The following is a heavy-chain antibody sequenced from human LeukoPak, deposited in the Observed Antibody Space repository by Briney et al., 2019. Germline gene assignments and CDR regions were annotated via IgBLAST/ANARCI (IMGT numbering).Heavy chain of an antibody. CDR3: ARTRRSRDGYNYSPPDY. CDR2: ISSSSSYI. V-gene: IGHV3-21*01. CDR1: GFTFSSYS. Sequence: GGSLRLSCAASGFTFSSYSMNWVRQAPGKGLEWVSSISSSSSYIYYADSVKGRFTISRDNAKNSLYLQMNSLRAMDTAVYYCARTRRSRDGYNYSPPDYWGQGTLVTVSS. J-gene: IGHJ4*02. D-gene: IGHD5-24*01.